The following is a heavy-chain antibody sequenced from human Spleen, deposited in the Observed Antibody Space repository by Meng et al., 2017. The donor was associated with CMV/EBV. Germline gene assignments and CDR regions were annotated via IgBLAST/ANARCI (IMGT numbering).Heavy chain of an antibody. Sequence: GESLKISCAASGFTFTSYNMHWVRQDPGKGPEWVAVISYAGLTEYYADSVKGRFTISRDDSKDMLYLQMNGLRVEDTAVYYCAKDSSTSLNFHYAMDVWGPGTTVTVSS. D-gene: IGHD2-2*01. CDR1: GFTFTSYN. CDR3: AKDSSTSLNFHYAMDV. J-gene: IGHJ6*02. V-gene: IGHV3-30*04. CDR2: ISYAGLTE.